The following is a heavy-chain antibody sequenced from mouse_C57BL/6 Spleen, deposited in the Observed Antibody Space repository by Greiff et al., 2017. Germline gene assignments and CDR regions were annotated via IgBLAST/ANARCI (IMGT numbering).Heavy chain of an antibody. CDR2: INPSNGGT. J-gene: IGHJ4*01. D-gene: IGHD1-1*01. CDR1: GYTFTSYW. Sequence: QVQLQQPGTELVKPGASVKLSCKASGYTFTSYWMHWVKQRPGQGLEWIGNINPSNGGTNYNEKFKSKATLTVDKSSSTAYMQLSSLTSEDSAVYYCARGGTVVAHYYAMDYWGQGTSVTVSS. V-gene: IGHV1-53*01. CDR3: ARGGTVVAHYYAMDY.